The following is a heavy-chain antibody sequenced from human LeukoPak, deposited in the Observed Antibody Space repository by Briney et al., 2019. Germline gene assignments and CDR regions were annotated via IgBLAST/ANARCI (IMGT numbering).Heavy chain of an antibody. CDR1: GYTFTSYG. D-gene: IGHD3/OR15-3a*01. CDR2: ISAYNGNT. J-gene: IGHJ4*02. Sequence: ASVTVSCQASGYTFTSYGISWVRQAPGQGLAWMGLISAYNGNTNYAQKLQGRVTMTTDTSTSTAYMELRSLRSDDTAVYYCARQTGSGLFILPGGQGTLVTVSS. CDR3: ARQTGSGLFILP. V-gene: IGHV1-18*01.